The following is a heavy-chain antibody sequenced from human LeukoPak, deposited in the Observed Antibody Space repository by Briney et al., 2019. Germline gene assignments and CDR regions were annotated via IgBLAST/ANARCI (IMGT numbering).Heavy chain of an antibody. Sequence: GGSLRLSCAASGFTFSSYWMSWVRQAPGKGLEWVANIKQDGSEKYYVDSVRGRFTISRDNAKNSLYLQMNSLRAEDTAVYYCARDSRYYYYYYMDVWAKGPRSPSP. J-gene: IGHJ6*03. CDR2: IKQDGSEK. D-gene: IGHD2-2*01. CDR1: GFTFSSYW. V-gene: IGHV3-7*01. CDR3: ARDSRYYYYYYMDV.